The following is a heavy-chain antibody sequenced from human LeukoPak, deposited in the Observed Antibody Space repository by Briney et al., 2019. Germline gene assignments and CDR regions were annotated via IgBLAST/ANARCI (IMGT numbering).Heavy chain of an antibody. D-gene: IGHD3-9*01. CDR3: ARGTRLGYFDWLAFDY. J-gene: IGHJ4*02. CDR1: GYTFTSYA. CDR2: INAGNGNT. Sequence: GSSVKVSCKASGYTFTSYAMHWVRQAPGQRGEWMGWINAGNGNTKYSQKFQGRVTITRDTSASTAYMELSSLRSEDTAVYYCARGTRLGYFDWLAFDYWGQGTLVTVSS. V-gene: IGHV1-3*01.